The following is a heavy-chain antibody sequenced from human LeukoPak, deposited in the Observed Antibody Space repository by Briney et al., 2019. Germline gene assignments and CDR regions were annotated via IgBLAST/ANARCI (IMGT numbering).Heavy chain of an antibody. CDR1: GFTFSGHS. J-gene: IGHJ6*02. CDR3: ARVGDWSNYFGMDA. Sequence: GGSLRLSCAASGFTFSGHSMTWVRQTPGKGLEWVSVIFGNGVKTYYADSLKGRFTISRDDSKSTLYLQMNSLRADDTAVYYCARVGDWSNYFGMDAWGQGTTVSVSS. V-gene: IGHV3-23*01. D-gene: IGHD3-16*01. CDR2: IFGNGVKT.